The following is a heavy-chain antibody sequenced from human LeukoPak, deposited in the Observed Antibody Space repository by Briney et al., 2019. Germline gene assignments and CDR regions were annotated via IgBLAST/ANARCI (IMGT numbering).Heavy chain of an antibody. Sequence: PSETLSLTCTVSGGSISSSSYYWGWIRQPPGKGLEWIGSIYYSGSTYYNPSLKSRVTISVDTSKNQFSLKLSSVTAADTAAYYCARDSSCSSTSCYTGDYNWFDPWGQGTLVTVSS. J-gene: IGHJ5*02. CDR2: IYYSGST. CDR1: GGSISSSSYY. V-gene: IGHV4-39*07. CDR3: ARDSSCSSTSCYTGDYNWFDP. D-gene: IGHD2-2*02.